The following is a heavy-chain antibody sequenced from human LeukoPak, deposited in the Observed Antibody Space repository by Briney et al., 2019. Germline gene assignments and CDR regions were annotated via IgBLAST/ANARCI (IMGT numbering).Heavy chain of an antibody. CDR3: ATGVQSSGSSHDYYYYYYMDV. CDR1: GYTFTSYY. V-gene: IGHV1-46*01. CDR2: INPSGGST. Sequence: ASVKVSCKASGYTFTSYYMHWVRQAPGQGLEWMGIINPSGGSTSYAQKFQGRVTMTEDTSTDTAYMELSSLRSEDTAVYYCATGVQSSGSSHDYYYYYYMDVWGKGTTVTVSS. J-gene: IGHJ6*03. D-gene: IGHD6-19*01.